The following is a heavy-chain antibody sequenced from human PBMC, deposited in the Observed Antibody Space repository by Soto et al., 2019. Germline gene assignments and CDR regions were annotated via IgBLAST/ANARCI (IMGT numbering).Heavy chain of an antibody. CDR1: GGSISSSSYY. CDR2: IYYGGST. V-gene: IGHV4-39*01. J-gene: IGHJ3*02. Sequence: QLQLQESGPGLVKPSETLSLTCTVSGGSISSSSYYWGWIRQPPGKGLEWIGSIYYGGSTYYNPSLKSRVTISVDTSKNQFSLKLSSVTAADTAVYYCARPPYDYVWGSYRPDAFDIWGQGTMVTVSS. D-gene: IGHD3-16*02. CDR3: ARPPYDYVWGSYRPDAFDI.